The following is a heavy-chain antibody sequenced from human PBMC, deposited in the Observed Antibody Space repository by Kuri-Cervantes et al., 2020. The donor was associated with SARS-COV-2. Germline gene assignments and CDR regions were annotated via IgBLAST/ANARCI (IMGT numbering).Heavy chain of an antibody. Sequence: ASVKVSCKASGYTFTSYYMHWVRQAPGQGLEWMGIINPSGGSTSYAQKFQGRVTMTRNTSISTAYMELSSLRSEDTAVYYCARGPLVLRYFDWLLYKYCFDYWGQGTLVTVSS. J-gene: IGHJ4*02. CDR1: GYTFTSYY. CDR3: ARGPLVLRYFDWLLYKYCFDY. D-gene: IGHD3-9*01. V-gene: IGHV1-46*01. CDR2: INPSGGST.